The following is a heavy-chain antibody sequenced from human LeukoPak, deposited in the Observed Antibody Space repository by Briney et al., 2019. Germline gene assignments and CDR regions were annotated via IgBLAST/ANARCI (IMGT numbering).Heavy chain of an antibody. CDR1: GGSISSSSYY. V-gene: IGHV4-39*01. Sequence: SETLSLTCTVSGGSISSSSYYWGWIRRPPGKGLEWIGSIYYSGSTYYNPSLKSRVTISVDTSKNQFSLKLSSVTAADTAVYYCARQPGIATYWGQGTLVTVSS. CDR2: IYYSGST. CDR3: ARQPGIATY. J-gene: IGHJ4*02. D-gene: IGHD6-13*01.